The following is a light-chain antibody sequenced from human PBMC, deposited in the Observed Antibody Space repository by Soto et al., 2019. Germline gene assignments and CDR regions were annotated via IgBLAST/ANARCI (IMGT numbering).Light chain of an antibody. CDR1: QSISSW. J-gene: IGKJ2*01. Sequence: DIQMTQSPSTLSASVGDRVTITCRASQSISSWLAWYQQKPGKAPKLLIYDASSLESGVPSRFSGSGSGTEFTLTISSLQPDDFATYYCQQYNSYMTFGQGTKLEIK. CDR2: DAS. V-gene: IGKV1-5*01. CDR3: QQYNSYMT.